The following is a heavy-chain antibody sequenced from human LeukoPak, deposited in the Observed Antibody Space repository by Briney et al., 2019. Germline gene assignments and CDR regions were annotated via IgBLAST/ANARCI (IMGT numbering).Heavy chain of an antibody. CDR2: IYSTGST. Sequence: PSETLSLTCTVSGGSINFYYWSWIRQPAGKGLEWIGRIYSTGSTNYSPSLKSRVTMSVDKSKNQFSLNLSSVTAADTAVYYCARGIADPYSFDSWGQGTLVAVSS. J-gene: IGHJ4*02. CDR3: ARGIADPYSFDS. CDR1: GGSINFYY. V-gene: IGHV4-4*07. D-gene: IGHD6-13*01.